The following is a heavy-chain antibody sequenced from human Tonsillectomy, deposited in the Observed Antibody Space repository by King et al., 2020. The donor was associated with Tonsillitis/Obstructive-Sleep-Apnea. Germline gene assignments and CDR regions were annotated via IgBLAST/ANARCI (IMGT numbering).Heavy chain of an antibody. V-gene: IGHV3-33*01. CDR2: LWYDGNRK. J-gene: IGHJ5*02. Sequence: QVQLVESGGGVVQPGRSLRLSCAASGFTFTRYGMHWVRQAPGKGLEWVAVLWYDGNRKYYADSVKGRFTVSRDISENTLFLQMNSLRAEDTGVYYCARDIDTRSHYDRFDPWGQGTLVIVSS. CDR1: GFTFTRYG. D-gene: IGHD4-11*01. CDR3: ARDIDTRSHYDRFDP.